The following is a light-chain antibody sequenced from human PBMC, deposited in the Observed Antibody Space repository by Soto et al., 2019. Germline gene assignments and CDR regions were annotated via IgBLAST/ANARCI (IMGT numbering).Light chain of an antibody. V-gene: IGLV2-14*01. CDR2: DVS. Sequence: QSALTQPATVSGSPGQSITISCTGTNSDIGGYNYVSWYQQYPGKAPKLMIYDVSNRPSGVSNRFSGSKSGNTASLTISGLQTEDEADYYCSSYISSSIPYVFGTATKVTVL. J-gene: IGLJ1*01. CDR1: NSDIGGYNY. CDR3: SSYISSSIPYV.